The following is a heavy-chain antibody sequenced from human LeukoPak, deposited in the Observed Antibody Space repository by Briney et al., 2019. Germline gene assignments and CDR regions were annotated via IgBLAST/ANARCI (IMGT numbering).Heavy chain of an antibody. D-gene: IGHD2-21*01. J-gene: IGHJ4*02. CDR1: GFTFSSYA. CDR2: ISDSGGDT. Sequence: GGSLRLSCVASGFTFSSYAMSWVRQAPGKGLEWFSHISDSGGDTYYADSVKGRFSISRDNSKNMVHLQMSGLRAEDTAIYYCAKDVAEGNGFDYWGQGTLVTVSS. V-gene: IGHV3-23*01. CDR3: AKDVAEGNGFDY.